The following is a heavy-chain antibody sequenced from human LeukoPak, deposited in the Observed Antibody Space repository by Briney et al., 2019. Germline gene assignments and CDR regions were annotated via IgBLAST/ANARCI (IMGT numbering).Heavy chain of an antibody. V-gene: IGHV3-23*01. J-gene: IGHJ5*02. CDR2: ISGSGGST. D-gene: IGHD6-19*01. CDR3: AKEARIAVAGTWFDP. Sequence: GASLRLSCEASGFTFSSYSMSWVRQAPGKGLEWVSSISGSGGSTNYADSVKGRFTISRDKSKNTLYLKMNSLRAEDTAVYYCAKEARIAVAGTWFDPWGQGTLVTVSS. CDR1: GFTFSSYS.